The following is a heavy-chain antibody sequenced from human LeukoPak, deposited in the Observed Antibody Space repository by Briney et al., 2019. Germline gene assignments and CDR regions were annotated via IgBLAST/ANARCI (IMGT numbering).Heavy chain of an antibody. J-gene: IGHJ5*02. CDR2: MNPNSGNT. CDR1: GYTFTSYD. Sequence: ASVKVSCKASGYTFTSYDINWVRQATGQGLEWMGWMNPNSGNTGYAQKFQGRVTMTRNTSISTAYMEMSSLRSEDTAVYYCARGPSDVVTFGGVINWFDPWGQGTLVTVSS. D-gene: IGHD3-16*01. V-gene: IGHV1-8*01. CDR3: ARGPSDVVTFGGVINWFDP.